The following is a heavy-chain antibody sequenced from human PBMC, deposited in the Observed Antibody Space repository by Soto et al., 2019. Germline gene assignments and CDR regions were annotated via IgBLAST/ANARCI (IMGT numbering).Heavy chain of an antibody. CDR2: IKQDGSAV. CDR1: GFIFSNYW. V-gene: IGHV3-7*03. D-gene: IGHD2-21*01. CDR3: TRDPYGDAYGAFDI. Sequence: EVQLVESGGGLVQPGGCLRLSCEAPGFIFSNYWMTWVRQAPGKGLEWVANIKQDGSAVHYVDSVKGRFTMSRDNANNSLYLQMSSLGAEDTALYYCTRDPYGDAYGAFDIWGQGTMVTVSS. J-gene: IGHJ3*02.